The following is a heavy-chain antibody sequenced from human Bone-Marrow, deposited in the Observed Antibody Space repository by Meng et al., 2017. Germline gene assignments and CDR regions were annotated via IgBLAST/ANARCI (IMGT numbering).Heavy chain of an antibody. V-gene: IGHV3-74*01. CDR1: GFTFSSHW. CDR3: TRDFDSGYGL. CDR2: INPDGSST. D-gene: IGHD5-12*01. J-gene: IGHJ4*02. Sequence: VQLVESGGGSVRRGGSLGLSCAASGFTFSSHWMHWVRQAPGKGLEWVSRINPDGSSTAYADSVKGRFTISRDNAKNTLYLQLNSLRGEDTAVYYCTRDFDSGYGLWGQGTLVTVSS.